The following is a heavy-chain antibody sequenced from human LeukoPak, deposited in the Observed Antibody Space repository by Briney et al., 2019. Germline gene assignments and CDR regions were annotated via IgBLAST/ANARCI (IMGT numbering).Heavy chain of an antibody. CDR2: IIPIFGTA. CDR3: ARDLVGATTEAPDDY. Sequence: SVKVSCKASGGTFRSYVISWVRQAPGQGLEWMGGIIPIFGTANYAQKFQGRVTITADESTSTAYMELSSLRSEDTAVYYCARDLVGATTEAPDDYWGQGTLVTVSS. CDR1: GGTFRSYV. V-gene: IGHV1-69*13. J-gene: IGHJ4*02. D-gene: IGHD1-26*01.